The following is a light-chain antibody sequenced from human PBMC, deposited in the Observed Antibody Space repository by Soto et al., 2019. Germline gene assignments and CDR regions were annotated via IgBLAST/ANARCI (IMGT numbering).Light chain of an antibody. Sequence: DIYVTQSPPSLSASVGDRITITCRASQSIGSHLNWYQHKPGKVPELLISAASSLESGVPSRFSGSGSGTDFTLTISSLQAEDFVTYYCQQSYNKWTFGQGTKVEL. J-gene: IGKJ1*01. V-gene: IGKV1-39*01. CDR3: QQSYNKWT. CDR2: AAS. CDR1: QSIGSH.